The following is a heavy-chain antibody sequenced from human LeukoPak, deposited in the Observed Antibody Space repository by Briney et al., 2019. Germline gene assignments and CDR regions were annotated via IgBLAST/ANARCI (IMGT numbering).Heavy chain of an antibody. Sequence: GGSLRLSCAAPGFTFSSYAMHWVRQAPGKGLEWVAVISYDGSNTYYADSVKGRFTISRDNSKNTLYLQMNSLRAEDTAVYYCARDAIGYCSSTSCYSLDSWGQGTLVTVSS. J-gene: IGHJ4*02. CDR3: ARDAIGYCSSTSCYSLDS. CDR1: GFTFSSYA. D-gene: IGHD2-2*01. V-gene: IGHV3-30*01. CDR2: ISYDGSNT.